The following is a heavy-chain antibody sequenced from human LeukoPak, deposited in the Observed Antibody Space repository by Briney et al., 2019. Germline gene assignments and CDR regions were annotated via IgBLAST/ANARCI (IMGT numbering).Heavy chain of an antibody. D-gene: IGHD6-13*01. Sequence: ASVKVSCKASGYTFTDYFLHWVRQATGQGLEWMGWMNPNSDNTGYAQKFQGRVTMTRNTSISTAYMELSSLGSDDTAVYYCARARTPLIAAAGTHYYYGMDVWGQGTTVTVSS. J-gene: IGHJ6*02. V-gene: IGHV1-8*02. CDR3: ARARTPLIAAAGTHYYYGMDV. CDR2: MNPNSDNT. CDR1: GYTFTDYF.